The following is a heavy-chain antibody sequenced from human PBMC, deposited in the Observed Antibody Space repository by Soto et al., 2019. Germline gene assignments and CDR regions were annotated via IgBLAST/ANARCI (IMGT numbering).Heavy chain of an antibody. D-gene: IGHD3-10*01. CDR1: GCCISSYY. Sequence: PSETLSLTCTVSGCCISSYYWSWIRQPPEKGLEWIGYIYYSGSTNYNPSLKSRVTISVDTSKNQLSLKLSSVTAADTAVYYCARTGGDGGYYYYYGMDVWGQGTTVTVSS. CDR2: IYYSGST. J-gene: IGHJ6*02. CDR3: ARTGGDGGYYYYYGMDV. V-gene: IGHV4-59*01.